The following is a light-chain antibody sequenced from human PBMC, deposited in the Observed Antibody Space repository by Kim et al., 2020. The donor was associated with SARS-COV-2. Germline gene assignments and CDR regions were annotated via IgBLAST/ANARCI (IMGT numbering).Light chain of an antibody. V-gene: IGLV3-1*01. CDR3: QASDSSTEV. CDR2: QDS. CDR1: VLGDKY. J-gene: IGLJ1*01. Sequence: SYELTQPPSVSVSPGQTASITCSGDVLGDKYACWYQQKPGQSPVLVIYQDSKRPSGIPERFSGSNSGTTATLTISGTQAMDEADYYCQASDSSTEVFGTGTQVTVL.